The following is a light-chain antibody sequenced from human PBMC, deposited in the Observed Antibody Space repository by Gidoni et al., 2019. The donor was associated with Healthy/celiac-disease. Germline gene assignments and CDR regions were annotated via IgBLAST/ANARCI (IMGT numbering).Light chain of an antibody. CDR2: GAS. J-gene: IGKJ2*01. CDR3: QQYNNWPPWYT. Sequence: EIVMTQSPATLSVSPGERATLSCRASQSVSRNLAWYQQKPGQAPRLLIYGASTRATGIPARFSGSGSGTEFTLTISSLQSEDFAVYYCQQYNNWPPWYTFGQGTKLEIK. V-gene: IGKV3-15*01. CDR1: QSVSRN.